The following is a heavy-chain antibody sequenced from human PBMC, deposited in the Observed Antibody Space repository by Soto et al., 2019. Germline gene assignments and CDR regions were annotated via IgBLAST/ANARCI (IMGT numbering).Heavy chain of an antibody. CDR2: ISPYTGNT. J-gene: IGHJ6*02. D-gene: IGHD5-12*01. V-gene: IGHV1-18*01. CDR1: GYIFVNYG. Sequence: QVQLVQSGDEVKKPGASVKVSCKASGYIFVNYGIAWVRQAPGQGLEWMGWISPYTGNTHSATKVQGRLTMTTDTSTSTAYMDLGSLTSDDTAVYYSVMVDNFRTPTPQDVWGQGTTVTVSS. CDR3: VMVDNFRTPTPQDV.